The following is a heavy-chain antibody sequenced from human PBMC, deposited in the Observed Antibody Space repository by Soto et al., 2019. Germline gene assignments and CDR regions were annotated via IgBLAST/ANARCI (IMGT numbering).Heavy chain of an antibody. CDR2: ISAYNGNT. V-gene: IGHV1-18*04. Sequence: QVQLAQSGAEVKKPGASVKVSCKASGYTFTSYGISWVRHAPGQGLEWMGWISAYNGNTNYAQKLQGRVTMTTDTSTRTAYMELRSLRSDDTAVYYCARGWACTSCYSAPGLYYYYYGGMDVWGQGTTVTVSS. CDR3: ARGWACTSCYSAPGLYYYYYGGMDV. D-gene: IGHD2-2*01. J-gene: IGHJ6*02. CDR1: GYTFTSYG.